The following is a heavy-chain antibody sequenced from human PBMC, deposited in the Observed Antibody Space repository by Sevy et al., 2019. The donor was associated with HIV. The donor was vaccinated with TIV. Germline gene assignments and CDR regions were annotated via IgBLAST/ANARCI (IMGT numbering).Heavy chain of an antibody. V-gene: IGHV3-23*01. CDR3: AKDGGVNWDQYYFDS. J-gene: IGHJ4*02. CDR1: GFRFSSYG. D-gene: IGHD2-8*02. Sequence: GGSLRLSCSASGFRFSSYGMTWVRQTPGKGLEWVSSISGTGASTDYADSVKGRFTISRDNSRNTLFLQMNTLRAEDTAVYYRAKDGGVNWDQYYFDSWGQGTLVTVSS. CDR2: ISGTGAST.